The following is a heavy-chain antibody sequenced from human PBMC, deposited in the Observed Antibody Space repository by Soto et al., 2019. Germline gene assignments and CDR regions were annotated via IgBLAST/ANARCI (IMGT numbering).Heavy chain of an antibody. Sequence: ASVKVSCKASGYTFTGYYMHWVRQAPGQGLEWMGWINPNSGGTNYAQKFQGRVTMTRDTSISTAYMELSRLRSDDTAVYYWARERLVSGYSYELDYWGQGTLVTVSS. V-gene: IGHV1-2*02. CDR2: INPNSGGT. J-gene: IGHJ4*02. CDR3: ARERLVSGYSYELDY. CDR1: GYTFTGYY. D-gene: IGHD5-18*01.